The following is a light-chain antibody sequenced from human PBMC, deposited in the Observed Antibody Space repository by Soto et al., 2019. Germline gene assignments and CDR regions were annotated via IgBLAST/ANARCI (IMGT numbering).Light chain of an antibody. CDR2: GAS. V-gene: IGKV3-15*01. Sequence: EIVMTQSPATLSVSPGERATLSCRASQSVSSNLAWYQQKPGQAPRLLIYGASSRATGTPARFSGSGSGTDFTLTISSLQSEDFAVYYCQQYNNWPPLTFGPGTKVDIK. CDR3: QQYNNWPPLT. CDR1: QSVSSN. J-gene: IGKJ3*01.